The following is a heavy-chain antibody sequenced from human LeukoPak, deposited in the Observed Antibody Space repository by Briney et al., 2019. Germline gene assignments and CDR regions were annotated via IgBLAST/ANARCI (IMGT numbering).Heavy chain of an antibody. CDR3: ARHVFPPTGFDL. CDR2: IYYSGST. D-gene: IGHD3-9*01. Sequence: SGTLSLTCTVSGGSISSYYWSWIRQPPVKGLDWIGYIYYSGSTNYNPSLKSRVTISVETSKNQFSLKLSSVSAADTAVYYCARHVFPPTGFDLWGRGTLVTVSS. V-gene: IGHV4-59*08. CDR1: GGSISSYY. J-gene: IGHJ2*01.